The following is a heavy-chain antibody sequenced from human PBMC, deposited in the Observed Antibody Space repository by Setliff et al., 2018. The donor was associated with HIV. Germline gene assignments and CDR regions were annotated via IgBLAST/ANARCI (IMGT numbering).Heavy chain of an antibody. CDR1: GFIFSSYA. CDR3: ARDWGKTGYFYYGLDV. CDR2: IRGSGSGDTT. J-gene: IGHJ6*02. Sequence: GGSLRLSCAASGFIFSSYAMTWVRQAPGKGLEWVSTIRGSGSGDTTHYADSVKGRFTISRDNSKNTVYLQLNSLRAEDTAVYYCARDWGKTGYFYYGLDVWGQGTTVTVSS. D-gene: IGHD1-1*01. V-gene: IGHV3-23*01.